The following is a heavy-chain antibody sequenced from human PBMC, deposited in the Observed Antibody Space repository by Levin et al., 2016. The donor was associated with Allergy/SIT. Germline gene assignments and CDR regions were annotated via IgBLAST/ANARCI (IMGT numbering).Heavy chain of an antibody. J-gene: IGHJ4*02. V-gene: IGHV3-9*01. Sequence: SLKISCAASGFTFDDYAMHWVRQVPGKGLEWVSGISWKSDMIGYGDSVKGRFTISRDNAKSSLYLQMNSLTAEDTALYYCAKIKRFRGYSYGYDYWGQGTLVTVSS. CDR1: GFTFDDYA. D-gene: IGHD5-18*01. CDR3: AKIKRFRGYSYGYDY. CDR2: ISWKSDMI.